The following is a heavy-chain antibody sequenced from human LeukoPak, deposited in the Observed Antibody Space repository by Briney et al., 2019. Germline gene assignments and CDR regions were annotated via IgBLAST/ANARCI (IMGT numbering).Heavy chain of an antibody. V-gene: IGHV3-64*01. Sequence: GGSPRLSCAASGFTFSSYAMHWVRQAPGKGLEYVSAISSNGGSTYYANSVKGRFTISRDNAKNSLYLQMNSLRAEDTAMYYCARGRHSSSWSPIDYWGQGTLVTVSS. J-gene: IGHJ4*02. CDR3: ARGRHSSSWSPIDY. D-gene: IGHD6-13*01. CDR1: GFTFSSYA. CDR2: ISSNGGST.